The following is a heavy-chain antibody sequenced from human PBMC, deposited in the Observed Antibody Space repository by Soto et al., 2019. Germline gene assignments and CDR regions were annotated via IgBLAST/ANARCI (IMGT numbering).Heavy chain of an antibody. V-gene: IGHV2-5*01. J-gene: IGHJ4*02. CDR1: GFSLTTSGVG. CDR2: IYWNDDK. Sequence: SGPTLVNPTQTLTLTCTFSGFSLTTSGVGVGWIRQPPGKALEWLAIIYWNDDKRYSTSLKSRLTITKDTSKNQVVLTMTNMDPVDTATYYCAHRASNEATIGYWGQGTLVTVSS. CDR3: AHRASNEATIGY. D-gene: IGHD5-12*01.